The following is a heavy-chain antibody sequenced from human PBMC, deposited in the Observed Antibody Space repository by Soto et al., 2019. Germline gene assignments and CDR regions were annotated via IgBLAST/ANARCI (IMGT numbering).Heavy chain of an antibody. CDR3: AKSFYDSSGFDS. Sequence: QPGGSLRLSCAASGFTFRSYALSWVRQAPGKGLEWVSTVSDTGLSTYYAGSVTGRFTISRDNSRNTLYLQMNGLRAEDTAVYYCAKSFYDSSGFDSWGLGTLVTVSS. V-gene: IGHV3-23*01. D-gene: IGHD3-22*01. CDR1: GFTFRSYA. J-gene: IGHJ5*01. CDR2: VSDTGLST.